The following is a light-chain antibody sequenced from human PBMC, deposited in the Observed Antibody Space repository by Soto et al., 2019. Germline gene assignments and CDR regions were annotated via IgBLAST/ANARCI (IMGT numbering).Light chain of an antibody. CDR1: SSDIGVYNY. Sequence: QSALTQPASVSGSPGQSITFSCTGTSSDIGVYNYVSWYQQHPGKAPKLMIYEVSNRPSGVSNRFSGSKSGNTASLTISGLQAEDEADYYCSSYTSSSTRPVFGTGTKVTVL. CDR2: EVS. CDR3: SSYTSSSTRPV. V-gene: IGLV2-14*01. J-gene: IGLJ1*01.